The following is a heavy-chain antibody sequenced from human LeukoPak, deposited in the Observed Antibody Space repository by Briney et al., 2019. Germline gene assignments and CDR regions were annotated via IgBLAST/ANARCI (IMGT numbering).Heavy chain of an antibody. J-gene: IGHJ4*02. CDR2: INPNSGGT. V-gene: IGHV1-2*02. Sequence: ASVKVSCKASGYTFTGYYMHWVRQAPGQGLEWMGWINPNSGGTNYAQKFQGRVTMTRDTSISTAYMELSRLRSDDTAVYYCARDAAYCGCDCYSDYWGQGTLVTVSS. D-gene: IGHD2-21*02. CDR3: ARDAAYCGCDCYSDY. CDR1: GYTFTGYY.